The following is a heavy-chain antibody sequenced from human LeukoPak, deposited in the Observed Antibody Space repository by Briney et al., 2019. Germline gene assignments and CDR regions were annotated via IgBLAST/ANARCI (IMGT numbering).Heavy chain of an antibody. CDR3: APLELV. D-gene: IGHD3/OR15-3a*01. CDR1: GFTFSSYA. J-gene: IGHJ4*02. CDR2: ISYDGSNK. Sequence: GGSLRLSCAASGFTFSSYAMHWVRQAPGKGLEWVAVISYDGSNKYYADSVKGRFTISRDNSKNTLYLQMNSLRAEDTAVCYCAPLELVWGQGTLVTVSS. V-gene: IGHV3-30*04.